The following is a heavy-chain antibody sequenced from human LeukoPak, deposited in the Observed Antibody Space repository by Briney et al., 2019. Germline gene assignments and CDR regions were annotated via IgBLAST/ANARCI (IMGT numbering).Heavy chain of an antibody. CDR1: GFIFSKYW. D-gene: IGHD5-18*01. V-gene: IGHV3-7*01. J-gene: IGHJ6*03. CDR2: VQQDGSEK. CDR3: ARCGVTAVSGTNYYYYMDV. Sequence: GGSLRLSCAASGFIFSKYWMTWVRQAPGKGLEWVANVQQDGSEKYYVDSVEGRFTISRDNAKNSVYLQMNSLRAEDAAVYYCARCGVTAVSGTNYYYYMDVWGRGTAVTVSS.